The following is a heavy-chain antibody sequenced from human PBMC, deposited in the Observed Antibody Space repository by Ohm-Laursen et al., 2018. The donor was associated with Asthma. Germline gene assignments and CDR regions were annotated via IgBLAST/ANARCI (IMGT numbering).Heavy chain of an antibody. D-gene: IGHD5-12*01. J-gene: IGHJ4*02. CDR2: ISYDGSNK. V-gene: IGHV3-30-3*01. CDR3: ARFAGYSGYDLRAFDY. CDR1: GFTFSSYA. Sequence: SLRLSCTAPGFTFSSYAMHWVRQAPGKGLEWVAVISYDGSNKYYADSVKGRFTISRDNSKNTLYLQMNSLRAEDTAAYYCARFAGYSGYDLRAFDYWGQGTLVTVSS.